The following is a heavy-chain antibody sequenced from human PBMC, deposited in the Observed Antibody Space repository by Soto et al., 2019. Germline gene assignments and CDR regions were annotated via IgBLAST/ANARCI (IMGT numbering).Heavy chain of an antibody. CDR2: IGTAGDT. CDR3: ARVRTRRPLAQSLDFDY. V-gene: IGHV3-13*01. CDR1: GFTFSSYD. J-gene: IGHJ4*02. Sequence: PGGSLRLSCAASGFTFSSYDMHWVRQATGKGLEWVSAIGTAGDTYYPGSVKGRFTISRENAKNSLYLQMNSLRAEDTAVYYCARVRTRRPLAQSLDFDYWGQGTLVTVSS.